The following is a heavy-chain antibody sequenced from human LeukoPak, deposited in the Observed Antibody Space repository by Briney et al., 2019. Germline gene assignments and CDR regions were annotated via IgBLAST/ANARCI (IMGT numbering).Heavy chain of an antibody. J-gene: IGHJ4*02. D-gene: IGHD3-22*01. CDR3: ALFDYDSSGYYYEWDY. V-gene: IGHV4-59*12. CDR2: IYYSGST. Sequence: SETLSLTCTVSGGSISSYYWSLIRQPPGKGLEWIGYIYYSGSTNYNPSLKSRVTISVDTSKNQFSLKLSSVTAADTAVYYCALFDYDSSGYYYEWDYWGQGTLVTVSS. CDR1: GGSISSYY.